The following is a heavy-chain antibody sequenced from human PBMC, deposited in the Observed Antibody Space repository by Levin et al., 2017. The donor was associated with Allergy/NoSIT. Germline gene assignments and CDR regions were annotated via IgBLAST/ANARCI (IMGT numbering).Heavy chain of an antibody. D-gene: IGHD1-26*01. Sequence: GESLKISCAASGFTFSSYGMHWVRQAPGKGLEWVAVISYDGSNKYYADSVKGRFTISRDNSKNTLYLQMNSLRAEDTAVYYCAKDLPTYSGSSYGMDVWGQGTTVTVSS. CDR1: GFTFSSYG. CDR3: AKDLPTYSGSSYGMDV. J-gene: IGHJ6*02. V-gene: IGHV3-30*18. CDR2: ISYDGSNK.